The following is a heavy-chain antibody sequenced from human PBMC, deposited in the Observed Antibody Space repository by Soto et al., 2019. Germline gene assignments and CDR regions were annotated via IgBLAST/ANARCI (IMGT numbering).Heavy chain of an antibody. CDR1: GFTFSSYS. Sequence: PGGSLRLSCAASGFTFSSYSMNWVRQAPGKGLEWVSSISSSSSYIYYADSVKGRFTISRDNAKNSLYLQMNSLRAEDTAVYYCARDRVVQAATAAFDIWGQGTMVTVSS. CDR2: ISSSSSYI. CDR3: ARDRVVQAATAAFDI. D-gene: IGHD2-2*01. V-gene: IGHV3-21*01. J-gene: IGHJ3*02.